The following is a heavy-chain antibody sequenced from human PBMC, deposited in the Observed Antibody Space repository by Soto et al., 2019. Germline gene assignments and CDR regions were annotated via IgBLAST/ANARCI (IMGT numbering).Heavy chain of an antibody. CDR2: IYYSGST. CDR3: ARAPGDYFDY. CDR1: GGSISSGYY. Sequence: QVQLQESGPGLVKPSQTLSLTCTVSGGSISSGYYWSWIRQHPGKGLEWIGYIYYSGSTYYNPSLKSRVTISVDTSKNQFSLKLSSVTAADTAVYYCARAPGDYFDYWGQRTLVTVSS. V-gene: IGHV4-31*03. J-gene: IGHJ4*02.